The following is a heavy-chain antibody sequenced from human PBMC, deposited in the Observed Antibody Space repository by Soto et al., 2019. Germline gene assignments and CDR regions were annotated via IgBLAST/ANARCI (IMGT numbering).Heavy chain of an antibody. D-gene: IGHD3-10*01. CDR2: ISGSGGST. V-gene: IGHV3-23*01. J-gene: IGHJ6*02. CDR3: AKVPGGDGVDV. CDR1: EFTFSSSA. Sequence: GGSLRLSCAASEFTFSSSAMSWVRQAPGKGLEWVSAISGSGGSTYYADSVKGRFTTARDNSKNTLYLQMNSLRAEDTAVYYCAKVPGGDGVDVWGQGTTVTVSS.